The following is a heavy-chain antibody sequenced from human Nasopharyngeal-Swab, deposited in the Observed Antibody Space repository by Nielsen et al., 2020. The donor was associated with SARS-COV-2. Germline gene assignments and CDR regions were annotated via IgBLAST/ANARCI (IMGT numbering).Heavy chain of an antibody. Sequence: WMRQPPGKGLEGIGYIYYSGSTNHNPSLKSRVTISVDTSKNQFSLKLSSVTAADTAVYYCAREVDDYGDYPGSLVFDYWGQGTLVTVSS. CDR3: AREVDDYGDYPGSLVFDY. V-gene: IGHV4-59*01. J-gene: IGHJ4*02. D-gene: IGHD4-17*01. CDR2: IYYSGST.